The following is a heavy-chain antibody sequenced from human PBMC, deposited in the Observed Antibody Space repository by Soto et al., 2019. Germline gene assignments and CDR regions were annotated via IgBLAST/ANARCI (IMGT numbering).Heavy chain of an antibody. D-gene: IGHD3-3*01. J-gene: IGHJ5*02. CDR2: IYYSGST. V-gene: IGHV4-59*08. CDR3: ARHRETIFRPSPWFDP. Sequence: PSETLSLTCTVSGGSISSYYWSWIRQPPGKGLEWIGYIYYSGSTNYNPSLKSRVTISVDTSKNQFSLKLSSVTAADTAVYYCARHRETIFRPSPWFDPWGQGTLVTVSS. CDR1: GGSISSYY.